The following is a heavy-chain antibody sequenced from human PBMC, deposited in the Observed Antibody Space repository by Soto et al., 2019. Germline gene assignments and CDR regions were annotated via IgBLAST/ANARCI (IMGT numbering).Heavy chain of an antibody. Sequence: ASVKVSCKVSGYTLTELSMHWVRQAPGKGLEWMGGFDPEDGETIYAQKFQGRVTMTEDTSTDTAYMELSGLRSEDTAVYYCATDPGSSRRGWFDPWGQGTLVTVSS. V-gene: IGHV1-24*01. CDR2: FDPEDGET. J-gene: IGHJ5*02. CDR3: ATDPGSSRRGWFDP. CDR1: GYTLTELS.